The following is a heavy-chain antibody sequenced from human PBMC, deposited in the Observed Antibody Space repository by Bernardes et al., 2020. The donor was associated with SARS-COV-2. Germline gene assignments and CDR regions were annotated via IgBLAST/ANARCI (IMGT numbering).Heavy chain of an antibody. CDR1: GFTFDDYA. J-gene: IGHJ4*02. V-gene: IGHV3-9*01. Sequence: GGSLRLSCAASGFTFDDYAMHWVRQAPGKGLEWVSGISWNSGSIGYADSVKGRFTISRDNAKNSLYLQMNSLRAEDTALYYCAKLTGDPDYDILTGYYYFDYWGQGTLVTVSS. D-gene: IGHD3-9*01. CDR2: ISWNSGSI. CDR3: AKLTGDPDYDILTGYYYFDY.